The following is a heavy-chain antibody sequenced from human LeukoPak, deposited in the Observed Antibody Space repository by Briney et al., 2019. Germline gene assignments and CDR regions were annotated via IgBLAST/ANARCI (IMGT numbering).Heavy chain of an antibody. D-gene: IGHD6-13*01. CDR3: AREVAAAGTPYNWFDP. Sequence: SESLSLTCTVSGGSISSYYWSWIRQPPGKGLEWIGYIYYSGRTNYNPSLKSRVTISVDTSKNQFSLKLSSVTAADTAVYYCAREVAAAGTPYNWFDPWGQGTLVTVSS. CDR2: IYYSGRT. V-gene: IGHV4-59*01. J-gene: IGHJ5*02. CDR1: GGSISSYY.